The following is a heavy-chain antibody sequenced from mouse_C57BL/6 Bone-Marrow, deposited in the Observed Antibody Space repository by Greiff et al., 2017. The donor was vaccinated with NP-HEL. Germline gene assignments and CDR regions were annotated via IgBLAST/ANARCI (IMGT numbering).Heavy chain of an antibody. CDR1: GYTFTDYY. Sequence: EVQLQQSGPELVKPGASVKISCKASGYTFTDYYMNWVKQSHGKSLEWIGDINPNNGGTSYNQKFKGKATLTVDKTSSTAYMELSSLTSEDATVYYSASPYYGSSYGYWGQGTTLTVSS. J-gene: IGHJ2*01. CDR3: ASPYYGSSYGY. D-gene: IGHD1-1*01. CDR2: INPNNGGT. V-gene: IGHV1-26*01.